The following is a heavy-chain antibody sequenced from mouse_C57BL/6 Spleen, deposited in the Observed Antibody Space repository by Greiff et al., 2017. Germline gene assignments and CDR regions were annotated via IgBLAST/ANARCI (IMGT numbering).Heavy chain of an antibody. CDR2: ISSGSSTI. Sequence: EVKLVESGGGLVKPGGSLKLSCAASGFTFSDYGMHWVRQAPATGLGWVAYISSGSSTIYYADTVKGRFTISRDNAKNILFLQMTSLRSEDRAMYYCARPNRAMAYWGQGTLVTVSA. CDR3: ARPNRAMAY. J-gene: IGHJ4*01. V-gene: IGHV5-17*01. CDR1: GFTFSDYG.